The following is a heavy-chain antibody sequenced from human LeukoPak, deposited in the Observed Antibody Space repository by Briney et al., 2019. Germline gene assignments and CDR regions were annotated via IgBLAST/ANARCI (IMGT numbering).Heavy chain of an antibody. J-gene: IGHJ4*02. V-gene: IGHV3-48*01. CDR2: ITPSSNTI. Sequence: GGSLRLSCAASGFTFSSYSMTWVRQAPGKRLGWLSYITPSSNTIQYADSVKGRFTISRDNAKNSLYLQMSSLRAEDTAVYYCARDYYNSSGYYYGEDWGQGTLVTVSS. CDR3: ARDYYNSSGYYYGED. CDR1: GFTFSSYS. D-gene: IGHD3-22*01.